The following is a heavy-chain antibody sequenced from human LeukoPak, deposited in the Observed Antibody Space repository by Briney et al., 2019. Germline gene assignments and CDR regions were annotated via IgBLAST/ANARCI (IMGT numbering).Heavy chain of an antibody. V-gene: IGHV4-4*07. Sequence: SETLSLTCTDSDGSISNYYWSWIRQPAGKGLEFIGHINNNGNTKYNPSLKSRVAMSVDTSKNQFSLKLNFVTAADTAVYYCARGGSSWYYYFDLWGQGTLVTVSS. D-gene: IGHD6-13*01. CDR2: INNNGNT. CDR3: ARGGSSWYYYFDL. CDR1: DGSISNYY. J-gene: IGHJ4*02.